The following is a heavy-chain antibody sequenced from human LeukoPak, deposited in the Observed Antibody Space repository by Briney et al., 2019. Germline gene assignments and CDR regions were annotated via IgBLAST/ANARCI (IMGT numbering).Heavy chain of an antibody. Sequence: SETLSLTCAVYGGSFSGYYWSWIRQPPGKGLEWNGEINHSGSTNYNPSLKSRVTISVDTSKNQFSLKLSSVTAADTAVYYCARVQSYYGSGRPRRLIDYWGQGTLVTVSS. CDR1: GGSFSGYY. CDR2: INHSGST. D-gene: IGHD3-10*01. J-gene: IGHJ4*02. V-gene: IGHV4-34*01. CDR3: ARVQSYYGSGRPRRLIDY.